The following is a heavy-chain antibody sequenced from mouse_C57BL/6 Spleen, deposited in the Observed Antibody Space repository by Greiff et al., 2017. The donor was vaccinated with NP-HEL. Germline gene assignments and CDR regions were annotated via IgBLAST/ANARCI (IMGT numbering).Heavy chain of an antibody. Sequence: EVKVEESGGGLVKPGGSLKLSCAASGFTFSSYTMSWVRQTPEKRLEWVATISGGGGNTYYPDSVKGRFTISRDNAKNTLYLQMSSLRSEDTALYYCARHLLRAYAMDYWGQGTSVTVSS. CDR1: GFTFSSYT. CDR2: ISGGGGNT. CDR3: ARHLLRAYAMDY. J-gene: IGHJ4*01. D-gene: IGHD1-1*01. V-gene: IGHV5-9*01.